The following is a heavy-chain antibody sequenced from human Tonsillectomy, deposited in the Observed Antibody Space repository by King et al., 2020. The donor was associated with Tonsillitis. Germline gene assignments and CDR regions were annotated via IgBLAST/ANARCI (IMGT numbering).Heavy chain of an antibody. D-gene: IGHD3-9*01. Sequence: AQLVESGGGFVQPGGSLRLSCAASGFSFSDFWMTWVRQAPGKGLEWVANIRRDANDAYYLASVRGRFTVSRDDSKRLLYLQMNSLRAEDTAIYYCARDTDWHRFDSWGQGILVTVSS. CDR1: GFSFSDFW. CDR3: ARDTDWHRFDS. CDR2: IRRDANDA. V-gene: IGHV3-7*03. J-gene: IGHJ5*01.